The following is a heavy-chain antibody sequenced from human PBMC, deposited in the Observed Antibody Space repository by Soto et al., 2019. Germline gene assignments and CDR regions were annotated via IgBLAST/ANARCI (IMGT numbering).Heavy chain of an antibody. J-gene: IGHJ5*02. Sequence: QVQMQESGPGLVKPSQTLYLTCSVSGGSIIDSGSFYWNWIRQHPGKGLEWIGYTYYSGSTYYHRSLKSRATISLDTSKNQFSLKLTSVTAADTAIYYFARGEGVASTGFVHWGQGTLVTVSS. V-gene: IGHV4-31*03. CDR3: ARGEGVASTGFVH. CDR1: GGSIIDSGSFY. CDR2: TYYSGST. D-gene: IGHD1-26*01.